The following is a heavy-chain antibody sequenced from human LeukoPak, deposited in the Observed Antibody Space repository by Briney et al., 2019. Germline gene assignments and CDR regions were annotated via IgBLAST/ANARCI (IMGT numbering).Heavy chain of an antibody. V-gene: IGHV3-48*04. Sequence: PGGSLRLSCAASGFAFNTYSMNWVRQAPGKGLEWVSSITSSSTTIYYADPVKGRFTISRDNAKNTLYLQMNSLRAEDAAVYYCARASDSSGYYDYWGQGTLVTVSS. D-gene: IGHD3-22*01. J-gene: IGHJ4*02. CDR3: ARASDSSGYYDY. CDR2: ITSSSTTI. CDR1: GFAFNTYS.